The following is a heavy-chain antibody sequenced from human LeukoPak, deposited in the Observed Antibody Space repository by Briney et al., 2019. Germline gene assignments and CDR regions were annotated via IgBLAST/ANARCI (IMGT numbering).Heavy chain of an antibody. D-gene: IGHD3-22*01. CDR1: GGSISSYY. CDR2: IYYSGST. CDR3: ARDRLQVYYYYDSSGYHDAFDI. Sequence: SETLSLTCTVSGGSISSYYWSWIRQPPGKGLEWIGYIYYSGSTNYNPSLKSRVTISVDTSKNQFSLKLSSVTAADTAVYYCARDRLQVYYYYDSSGYHDAFDIWGQGTMVTVSS. J-gene: IGHJ3*02. V-gene: IGHV4-59*12.